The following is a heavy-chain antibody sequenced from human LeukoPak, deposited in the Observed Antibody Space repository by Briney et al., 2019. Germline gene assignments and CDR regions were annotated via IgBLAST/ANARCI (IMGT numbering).Heavy chain of an antibody. D-gene: IGHD1-14*01. CDR1: GGSISSGGYS. CDR2: ICHSGST. J-gene: IGHJ3*02. Sequence: SETLSLTCAVSGGSISSGGYSWSWIRQPPGKGLEWIGYICHSGSTYYNPSLKSRVTISVDRSKNQFSLKLSSVTAADTAVYYCARSGRVYDAFDIWGQGTMVTVSS. V-gene: IGHV4-30-2*01. CDR3: ARSGRVYDAFDI.